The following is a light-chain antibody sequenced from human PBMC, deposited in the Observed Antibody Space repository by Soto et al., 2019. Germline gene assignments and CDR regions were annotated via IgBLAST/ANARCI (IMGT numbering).Light chain of an antibody. CDR1: QSVSSNK. CDR2: GAS. CDR3: QQYDSAPRT. J-gene: IGKJ1*01. V-gene: IGKV3-20*01. Sequence: EIVLTQSPGTLSLSPGERATLSCRASQSVSSNKIAWYQQKPGQAPRLLIFGASSRATGIPDRFSGSGSGTDFTLTISRLEPEDLAVCYCQQYDSAPRTFGQGTKVDIK.